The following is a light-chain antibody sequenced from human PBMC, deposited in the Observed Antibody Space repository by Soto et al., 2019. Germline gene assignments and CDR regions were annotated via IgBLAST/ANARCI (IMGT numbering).Light chain of an antibody. CDR3: SSYAGSNNLRV. Sequence: QSALTQPASVSGSPGQSITISCTGTSSDVGGYNYVSWYQQHPGKAPKLMIYDVSNRPSGVSNRFSGSKSGNTASLTISGLQAEDEADYYCSSYAGSNNLRVFGTGTKVTVL. J-gene: IGLJ1*01. CDR2: DVS. CDR1: SSDVGGYNY. V-gene: IGLV2-14*01.